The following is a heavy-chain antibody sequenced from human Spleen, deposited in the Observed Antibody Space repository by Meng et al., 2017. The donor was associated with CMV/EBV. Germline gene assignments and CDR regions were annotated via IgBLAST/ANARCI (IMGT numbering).Heavy chain of an antibody. Sequence: SETLSLTCTVSGGYISSGGYYWNWIRQRPGKALEWIGYIYYSGSTYYNSFLKSRITISVDTSKNQFSLKLSSVTAADTAVYYCARDTKWERTGWHFDYWGQGTLVTVSS. CDR2: IYYSGST. D-gene: IGHD1-26*01. J-gene: IGHJ4*02. CDR3: ARDTKWERTGWHFDY. V-gene: IGHV4-31*03. CDR1: GGYISSGGYY.